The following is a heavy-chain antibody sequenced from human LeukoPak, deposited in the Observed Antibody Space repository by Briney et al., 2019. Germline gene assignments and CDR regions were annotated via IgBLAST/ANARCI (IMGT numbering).Heavy chain of an antibody. CDR1: GGSFRGYY. CDR2: INHSGST. Sequence: SETLSLTCAVYGGSFRGYYWSWLRQPPGKGLEWIGEINHSGSTNYNPSLKSRVTISVDTSKNQFSLKLSSVTAADTAVYYCAGLYSGSYFPWGQGTLVTVSS. V-gene: IGHV4-34*01. CDR3: AGLYSGSYFP. D-gene: IGHD1-26*01. J-gene: IGHJ5*02.